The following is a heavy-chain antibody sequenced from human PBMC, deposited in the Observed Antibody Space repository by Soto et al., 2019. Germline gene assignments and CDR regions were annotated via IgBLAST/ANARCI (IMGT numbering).Heavy chain of an antibody. CDR3: ARDKWLID. D-gene: IGHD6-19*01. V-gene: IGHV1-69*08. CDR2: INPILGVP. J-gene: IGHJ4*02. CDR1: GGTLSTYT. Sequence: QVQLVQSGAEVKKPGSSVKVSCKASGGTLSTYTTNWVRQARGQGLEWMGRINPILGVPTYAQKFQGRVTISADKSATTVYMELNSLKSEDTAVYYCARDKWLIDWGQGTLVTVSS.